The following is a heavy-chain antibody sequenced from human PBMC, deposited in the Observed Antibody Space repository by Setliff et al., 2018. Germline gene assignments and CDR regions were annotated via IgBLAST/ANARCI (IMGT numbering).Heavy chain of an antibody. Sequence: PSETLSLTCTVSGGSINSMSYYWGWIRQPPGKGLEWIGSIYHSGSSYYNPSLRSRVTISVDMSKNQLSLKLSSVTAADTAAYYCVRDRTAYSYGLDVWGQGTTVTVSS. CDR2: IYHSGSS. D-gene: IGHD5-18*01. CDR1: GGSINSMSYY. J-gene: IGHJ6*02. CDR3: VRDRTAYSYGLDV. V-gene: IGHV4-39*07.